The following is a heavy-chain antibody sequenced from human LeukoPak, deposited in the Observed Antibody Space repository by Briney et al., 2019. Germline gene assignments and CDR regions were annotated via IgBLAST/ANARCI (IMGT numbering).Heavy chain of an antibody. CDR2: INYSGST. CDR1: GGSISSSSYY. Sequence: SETLSLTCTVSGGSISSSSYYWGWIRQPPGKGLEWIGSINYSGSTYYNPSLKSRVTISVDTSKNQFSLKLSSVTAADTAVYYCATVTNGYWGQGTLVTVSS. CDR3: ATVTNGY. D-gene: IGHD4-11*01. V-gene: IGHV4-39*01. J-gene: IGHJ4*02.